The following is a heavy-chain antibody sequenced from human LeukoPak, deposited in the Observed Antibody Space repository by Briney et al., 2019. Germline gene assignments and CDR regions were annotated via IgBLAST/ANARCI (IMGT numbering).Heavy chain of an antibody. Sequence: GGSLRLSCAASGFTFSSYGMHWVRQAPGKGLEWVAFIRYDGSNKYYADSVKGRFTISRDNAKNSLYLQLNSLRVEDTAVYYCAKSSRYYDILTGYYRPADYWGQGTLVTVSS. CDR2: IRYDGSNK. CDR3: AKSSRYYDILTGYYRPADY. J-gene: IGHJ4*02. CDR1: GFTFSSYG. V-gene: IGHV3-30*02. D-gene: IGHD3-9*01.